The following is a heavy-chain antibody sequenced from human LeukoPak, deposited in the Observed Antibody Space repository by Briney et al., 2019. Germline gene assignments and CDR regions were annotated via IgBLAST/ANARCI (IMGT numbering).Heavy chain of an antibody. CDR2: IYYSGST. Sequence: SETLSLTCAVYGGSFSGYYWSWIRQPPGKGLEWIGYIYYSGSTYYNPSLKSRVTISVDTSKNQFSLKLSSVTAADTAVYYCARDKLRTYFDYWGQGTLVTVSS. V-gene: IGHV4-34*09. CDR1: GGSFSGYY. D-gene: IGHD1-7*01. J-gene: IGHJ4*02. CDR3: ARDKLRTYFDY.